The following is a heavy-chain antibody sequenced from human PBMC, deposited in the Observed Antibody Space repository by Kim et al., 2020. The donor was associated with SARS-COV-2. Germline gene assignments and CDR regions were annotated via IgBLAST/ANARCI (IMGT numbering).Heavy chain of an antibody. Sequence: ASVKVSCKASGYTFTSYGISWVRQAPGQGLEWMGWISAYNGNTNYAQKLQGRVTMTTDTSTSTAYMELRSLRSDDTAVYYCARVEEGLEPKYNWFDPWGQGTLVTVSS. CDR3: ARVEEGLEPKYNWFDP. J-gene: IGHJ5*02. D-gene: IGHD1-1*01. CDR2: ISAYNGNT. V-gene: IGHV1-18*01. CDR1: GYTFTSYG.